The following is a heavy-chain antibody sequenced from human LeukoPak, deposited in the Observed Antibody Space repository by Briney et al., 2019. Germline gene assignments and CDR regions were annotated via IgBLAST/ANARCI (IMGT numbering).Heavy chain of an antibody. J-gene: IGHJ6*03. CDR3: ARVTVYYYMDV. D-gene: IGHD2-21*02. Sequence: SETLSLTCTVSGGSISSSSYYWGWIRQPPGKGLEWIGSIYYSGSTYYNPSLKRRVTISVDTSKNQFSLKLSSVTAADTAVYYCARVTVYYYMDVWGKGTTVTVSS. CDR2: IYYSGST. CDR1: GGSISSSSYY. V-gene: IGHV4-39*07.